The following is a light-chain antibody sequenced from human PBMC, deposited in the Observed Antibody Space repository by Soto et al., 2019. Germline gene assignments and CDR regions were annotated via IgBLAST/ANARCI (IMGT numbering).Light chain of an antibody. Sequence: QSVLTQPASVSGSPGQSITISCTGTSSDIGGYNYVSWYQQHPGKAPELMICDVSSRPSGVSNRFSGSKSGNTASLTISGLQAEDEADYYCSSYTTTYTQVFGGGTKLTVL. CDR1: SSDIGGYNY. J-gene: IGLJ3*02. CDR2: DVS. CDR3: SSYTTTYTQV. V-gene: IGLV2-14*03.